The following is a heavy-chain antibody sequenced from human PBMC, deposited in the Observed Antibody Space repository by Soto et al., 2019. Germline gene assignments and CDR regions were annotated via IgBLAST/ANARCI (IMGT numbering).Heavy chain of an antibody. V-gene: IGHV3-33*01. CDR3: ARDGLDDYGDYPYYYYGMDV. Sequence: QVQLVESGGGVVQPGRSLRLSCAASGFTFSSYGMHWVRQAPGKGLEWVAVIWYDGSNKYYADSVKGRFTISRDNSKNTLYLQMNSLRAEDTAVYYCARDGLDDYGDYPYYYYGMDVWGQGTTFTVSS. CDR2: IWYDGSNK. CDR1: GFTFSSYG. D-gene: IGHD4-17*01. J-gene: IGHJ6*02.